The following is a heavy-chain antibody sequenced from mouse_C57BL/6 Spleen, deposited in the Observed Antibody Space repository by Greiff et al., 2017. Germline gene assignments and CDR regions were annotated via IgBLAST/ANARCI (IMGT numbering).Heavy chain of an antibody. D-gene: IGHD3-1*01. J-gene: IGHJ2*01. CDR2: IAPEAGGT. Sequence: QVQLQQSGAELVRPGASVTLSCKASGYTFTDYEMHWVKQTPVHGLEWIGAIAPEAGGTAYTQKFEGQAILTADKSSSTAYMELRSLTSEDSAVYYCTGLYYFDYWGQGTTLTVSS. V-gene: IGHV1-15*01. CDR3: TGLYYFDY. CDR1: GYTFTDYE.